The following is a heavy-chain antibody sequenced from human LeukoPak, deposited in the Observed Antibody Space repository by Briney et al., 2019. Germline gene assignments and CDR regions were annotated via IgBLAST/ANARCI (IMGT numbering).Heavy chain of an antibody. D-gene: IGHD6-19*01. CDR1: GYTFTNYG. CDR3: ARNSHGYSSAWLQFNFDY. J-gene: IGHJ4*02. V-gene: IGHV1-18*01. CDR2: INTYNGNT. Sequence: ASVNVSCKASGYTFTNYGITWVRQAPGQGLEWMGWINTYNGNTNYVQNLQGRVTMTTDTSTSTAYMELRSLRSDDTAVYYCARNSHGYSSAWLQFNFDYWGQGTLVTVSS.